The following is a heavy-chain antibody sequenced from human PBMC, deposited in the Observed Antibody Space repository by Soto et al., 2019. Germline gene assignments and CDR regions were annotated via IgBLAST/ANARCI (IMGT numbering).Heavy chain of an antibody. D-gene: IGHD3-22*01. CDR2: ISGSGGST. CDR1: GFTFSSYV. CDR3: ATPPNYYDSSGYSW. V-gene: IGHV3-23*01. Sequence: GGSLRLSCAASGFTFSSYVMSWVRQAPGKGLEWVSAISGSGGSTYYADSVKGRFTISRDNSKNTLYLQMNSLRAEDTAVYYCATPPNYYDSSGYSWWGQGTLVTVSS. J-gene: IGHJ4*02.